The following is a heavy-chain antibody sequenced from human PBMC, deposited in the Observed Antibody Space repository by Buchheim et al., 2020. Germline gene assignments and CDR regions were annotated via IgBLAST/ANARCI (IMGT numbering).Heavy chain of an antibody. D-gene: IGHD4-17*01. Sequence: EVQLLESGGGLVQPGGSLRLSCAASGFTFSNYAMNWVRQAPGKGLEWVSGISGSGGSTYYADPVKGRFTISRDNSKNTLFLQMNSLRGEDTAVYYCAKSILLRYGGDDYWGQGIL. CDR2: ISGSGGST. CDR3: AKSILLRYGGDDY. J-gene: IGHJ4*02. CDR1: GFTFSNYA. V-gene: IGHV3-23*01.